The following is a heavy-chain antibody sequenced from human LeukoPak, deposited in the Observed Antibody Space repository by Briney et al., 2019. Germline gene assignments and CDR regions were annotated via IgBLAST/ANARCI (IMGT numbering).Heavy chain of an antibody. CDR3: ARGPSSDYGLQYYGMDV. CDR1: GFTFSSSW. CDR2: INSDGSST. Sequence: PGGSLRLSCAASGFTFSSSWMHWVRQAPGKGLVWVSRINSDGSSTTYADSVKGRFTISRDNAKNTLYLQMNSLRAEDTAAYYCARGPSSDYGLQYYGMDVWGQGTTVTVSS. J-gene: IGHJ6*02. V-gene: IGHV3-74*01. D-gene: IGHD4-17*01.